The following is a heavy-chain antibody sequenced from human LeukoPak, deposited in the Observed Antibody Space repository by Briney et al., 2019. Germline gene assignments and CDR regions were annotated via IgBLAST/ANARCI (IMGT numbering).Heavy chain of an antibody. CDR2: IYYSGST. CDR1: GGSISSSSYY. Sequence: SETLSLTCTVSGGSISSSSYYWGWIRQPPGKGLEWIGSIYYSGSTYYNPSLKSRVTISVDTSKNQFSLKLSSVTAADTAVYYCARVYDNYYYYYMDVWGKGTTVTVSS. J-gene: IGHJ6*03. V-gene: IGHV4-39*07. D-gene: IGHD5/OR15-5a*01. CDR3: ARVYDNYYYYYMDV.